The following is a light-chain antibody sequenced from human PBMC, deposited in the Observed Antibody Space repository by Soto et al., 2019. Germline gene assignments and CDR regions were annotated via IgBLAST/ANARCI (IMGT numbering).Light chain of an antibody. V-gene: IGKV4-1*01. CDR1: QSVLYSSNNKNY. Sequence: DIVMTQSPDSLAVSLGERATINCKSSQSVLYSSNNKNYLAWYQQKPGQPPKLLIYWASTRESGVPVRFSGSGAGTDFTLTISSLQAEDVAVYYCHQYYSTLSITFGQGTRLEIK. J-gene: IGKJ5*01. CDR3: HQYYSTLSIT. CDR2: WAS.